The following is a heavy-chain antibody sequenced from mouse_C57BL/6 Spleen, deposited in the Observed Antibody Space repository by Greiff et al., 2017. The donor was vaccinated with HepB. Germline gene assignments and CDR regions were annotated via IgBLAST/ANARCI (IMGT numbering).Heavy chain of an antibody. CDR2: ISGGGGNT. V-gene: IGHV5-9*01. CDR1: GFTFSSYT. Sequence: EVKLVESGGGLVKPGGSLKLSCAASGFTFSSYTMSWVRQTPEKRLEWVATISGGGGNTYYPDSVKGRFTISRDNAKNTLYLQMSSLRSEDTALYYCARRTAQARGFDYWGQGTTLTVSS. D-gene: IGHD3-2*02. CDR3: ARRTAQARGFDY. J-gene: IGHJ2*01.